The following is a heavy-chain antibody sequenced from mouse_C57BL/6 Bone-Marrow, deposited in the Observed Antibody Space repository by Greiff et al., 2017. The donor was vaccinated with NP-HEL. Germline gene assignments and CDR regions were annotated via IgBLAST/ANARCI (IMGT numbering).Heavy chain of an antibody. CDR1: GFTFSSYG. V-gene: IGHV5-6*01. J-gene: IGHJ2*01. CDR2: ISSGGSYT. CDR3: TRGDGSTRGYYIDY. D-gene: IGHD1-1*01. Sequence: EVQRVESGGDLVKPGGSLKLSCAASGFTFSSYGMSWVRRTPDKRLEGVATISSGGSYTYYPDSVKGRFTISRDNAKNTLYLQMSSLKSEDTAMYNCTRGDGSTRGYYIDYWGQGTTLTVSS.